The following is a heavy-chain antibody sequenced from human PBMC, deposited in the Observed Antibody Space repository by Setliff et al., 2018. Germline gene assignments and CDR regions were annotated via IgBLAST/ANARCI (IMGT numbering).Heavy chain of an antibody. CDR3: ARVTRSASGTYYLLDY. J-gene: IGHJ4*02. CDR2: IYIGGST. D-gene: IGHD3-10*01. Sequence: SETLSLTCTVSGGSISSYYWSWIRQPAGKGLEWIGHIYIGGSTNYNPSLKSRVTISVDTSKDHFSLKLTSVTAADTAIYYCARVTRSASGTYYLLDYWGQGTLVTVSS. CDR1: GGSISSYY. V-gene: IGHV4-4*07.